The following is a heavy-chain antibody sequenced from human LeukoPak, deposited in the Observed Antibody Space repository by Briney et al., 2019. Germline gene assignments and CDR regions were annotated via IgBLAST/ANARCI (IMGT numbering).Heavy chain of an antibody. J-gene: IGHJ6*02. V-gene: IGHV4-59*01. CDR1: TGSTSSYY. CDR3: ARVRGDVPHFFYGMDV. D-gene: IGHD3-16*01. Sequence: PSETLSLTCTVATGSTSSYYRSWIRHPPGEGRDWIGYTYNRGSMNNCGSPKYSPTLKGQVTMSVDRSKKQSSLKLTSMTVAGTAVYYWARVRGDVPHFFYGMDVWGQGTTVTVSS. CDR2: TYNRGSMNNCGSP.